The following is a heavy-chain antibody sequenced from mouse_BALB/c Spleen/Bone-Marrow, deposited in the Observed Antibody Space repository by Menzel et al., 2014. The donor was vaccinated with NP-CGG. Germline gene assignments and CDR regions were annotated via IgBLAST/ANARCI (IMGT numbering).Heavy chain of an antibody. D-gene: IGHD3-1*01. J-gene: IGHJ2*01. V-gene: IGHV14-3*02. Sequence: VQLKQSGAELVKPGASVKLSCTASGFNIKDTYVHWVKQRPEQGLEWIGRIDPANGNTKYDPKFQGKATITADTSSNTAYLQLSSLTSEDTAVYYCARFGVDYWGQGTTLTVSS. CDR2: IDPANGNT. CDR1: GFNIKDTY. CDR3: ARFGVDY.